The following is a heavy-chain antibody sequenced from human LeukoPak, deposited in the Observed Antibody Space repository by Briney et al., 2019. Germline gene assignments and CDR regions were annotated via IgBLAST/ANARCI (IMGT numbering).Heavy chain of an antibody. V-gene: IGHV3-23*01. CDR2: ISGSGGST. CDR1: GFTFSSYA. Sequence: GRSLRLSCAASGFTFSSYAMSWVRQAPGKGLEWVSAISGSGGSTYYADSVKGRFTISRDNSKNTLYLQMNSLRAEDTAVYYCAKAVAVAGVSYYYYYGMDVWGQGTTVTVSS. J-gene: IGHJ6*02. D-gene: IGHD6-19*01. CDR3: AKAVAVAGVSYYYYYGMDV.